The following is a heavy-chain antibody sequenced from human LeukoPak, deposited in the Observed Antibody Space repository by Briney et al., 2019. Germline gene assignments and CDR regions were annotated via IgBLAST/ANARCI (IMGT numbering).Heavy chain of an antibody. D-gene: IGHD6-13*01. CDR2: IKQDGSEK. Sequence: GGSLRLSCAASGFTLSTYWMSWVRQAPGKGLEWVANIKQDGSEKYYVDSVKGRFTISRDNAKNSLYLQMNSLRAEDTAMYYCARDSAGNDYWGQGTLVTVSS. J-gene: IGHJ4*02. V-gene: IGHV3-7*01. CDR3: ARDSAGNDY. CDR1: GFTLSTYW.